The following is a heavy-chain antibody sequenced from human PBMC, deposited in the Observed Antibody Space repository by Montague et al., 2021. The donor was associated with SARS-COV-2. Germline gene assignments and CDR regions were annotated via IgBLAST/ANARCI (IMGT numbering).Heavy chain of an antibody. CDR1: GGSFSGYC. V-gene: IGHV4-34*01. CDR2: INHSGST. Sequence: SETLSLTCAVYGGSFSGYCWNWIRQPPGKGLEWIGEINHSGSTNYNPSLKSRVTMSVDTSKNQFSLKLSSVTAADPAVYYCARGARQGYGFRLGSFDSWGQGTLVTVSS. J-gene: IGHJ4*02. D-gene: IGHD3-10*01. CDR3: ARGARQGYGFRLGSFDS.